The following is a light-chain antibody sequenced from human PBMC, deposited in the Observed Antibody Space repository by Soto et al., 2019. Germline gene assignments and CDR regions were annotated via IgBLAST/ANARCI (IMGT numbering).Light chain of an antibody. CDR2: GAS. CDR3: QQYDYWPRT. Sequence: EIVMTQSPVTLSGSPGERATLSCISSQSVANSYLAWYQQKPGQAPRLLIFGASTRAAGIPARFSGSGSGTDFTLTISRLEPEDFAVYYCQQYDYWPRTFGQGTKVDNK. CDR1: QSVANSY. J-gene: IGKJ1*01. V-gene: IGKV3-15*01.